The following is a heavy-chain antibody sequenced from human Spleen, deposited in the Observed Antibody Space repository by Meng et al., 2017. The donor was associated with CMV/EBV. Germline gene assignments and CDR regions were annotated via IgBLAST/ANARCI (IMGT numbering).Heavy chain of an antibody. CDR3: ARDNNWGPDY. CDR2: MNPNSGNT. Sequence: ASVKVSCKASGYTFTTYDINWVRQATGQGLEWMGWMNPNSGNTGYAQKFQGRVTLTRVTSISTAYMELTRLTSDDTAVYYCARDNNWGPDYWGQGTLVTVSS. D-gene: IGHD7-27*01. J-gene: IGHJ4*02. V-gene: IGHV1-8*01. CDR1: GYTFTTYD.